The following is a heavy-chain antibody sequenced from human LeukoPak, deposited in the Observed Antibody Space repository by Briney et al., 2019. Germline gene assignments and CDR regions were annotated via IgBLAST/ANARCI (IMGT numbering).Heavy chain of an antibody. Sequence: GGSLRLSCAASGFTFSSYDMNWVCQAPGKGLEWVSYISTISSTKYYADSVKGRFTISRDNAKNSLYLQMNSLRDEDTAVYYCARGKIGYYYGDYDGYWGQGTLVTVSS. CDR3: ARGKIGYYYGDYDGY. J-gene: IGHJ4*02. V-gene: IGHV3-48*02. CDR2: ISTISSTK. CDR1: GFTFSSYD. D-gene: IGHD4-17*01.